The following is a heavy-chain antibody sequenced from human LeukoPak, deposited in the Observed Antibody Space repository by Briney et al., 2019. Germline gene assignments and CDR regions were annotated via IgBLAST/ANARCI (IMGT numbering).Heavy chain of an antibody. V-gene: IGHV4-4*02. CDR2: IYHSEST. CDR3: ARDNDSSGYYFDY. D-gene: IGHD3-22*01. Sequence: SGTLSLTCAVSGGSISSSNWWSWVRQPPGKGLEWIGEIYHSESTNYNPSLKSRVTISVDKSKNQFSLKLSSVTAADTAVYYCARDNDSSGYYFDYWGQGTLVTVSS. CDR1: GGSISSSNW. J-gene: IGHJ4*02.